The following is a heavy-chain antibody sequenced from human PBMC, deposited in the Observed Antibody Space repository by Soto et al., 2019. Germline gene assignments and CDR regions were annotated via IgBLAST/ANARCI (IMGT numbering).Heavy chain of an antibody. D-gene: IGHD4-17*01. V-gene: IGHV3-53*02. CDR1: GYTVKSNS. CDR2: IYSDGST. Sequence: EVQLVATGGGLVQPGGSLTLSCAASGYTVKSNSISWVRQAPGEGLQWVSVIYSDGSTYYTASVRGRFTISRDDSKNTVYLQMNSLRAEDTAFYYCVRHTVASFYFDLWGQGTLVTVSS. J-gene: IGHJ4*02. CDR3: VRHTVASFYFDL.